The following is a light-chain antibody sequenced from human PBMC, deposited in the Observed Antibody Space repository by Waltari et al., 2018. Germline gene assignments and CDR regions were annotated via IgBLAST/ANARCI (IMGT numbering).Light chain of an antibody. CDR1: SSDIGAYNY. CDR2: DVS. J-gene: IGLJ2*01. Sequence: QSALTQPASVSGSPGQSITISCTGTSSDIGAYNYVSWYQPYPGKAPKVMIYDVSKRPSGVSDRFSGSKSDNTASLTISGLQAEDEADYYCSSYTSSSIFVVFGGGTTLTVL. V-gene: IGLV2-14*01. CDR3: SSYTSSSIFVV.